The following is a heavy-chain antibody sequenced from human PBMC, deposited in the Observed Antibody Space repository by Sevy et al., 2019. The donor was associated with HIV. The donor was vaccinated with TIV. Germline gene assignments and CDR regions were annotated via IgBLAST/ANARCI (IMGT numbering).Heavy chain of an antibody. J-gene: IGHJ4*02. V-gene: IGHV3-21*01. CDR2: ISSSSSYI. CDR1: GFTFSSYS. Sequence: GGSLRLSCAASGFTFSSYSMNWVRQAPGKGLEWVSSISSSSSYIYYADSVKGRFTISRDNAKNSLYLQMNSLRAEDTAVYYCARDAVLWFGESVSPINWGQGTLVTVSS. D-gene: IGHD3-10*01. CDR3: ARDAVLWFGESVSPIN.